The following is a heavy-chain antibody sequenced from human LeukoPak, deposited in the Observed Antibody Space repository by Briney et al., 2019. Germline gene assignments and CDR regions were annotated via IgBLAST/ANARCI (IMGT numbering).Heavy chain of an antibody. J-gene: IGHJ5*02. Sequence: GGSLRLSCAASGFIFSSFGMHWVRQAPGKGLEWVAFIRYDGSNKYYADSVKGRFTISRDNSKKTLYLQMNSPRAEDTAIYYCAKDRGDYTNWFDPWGQGTLVTVSS. D-gene: IGHD4-17*01. CDR1: GFIFSSFG. CDR3: AKDRGDYTNWFDP. V-gene: IGHV3-30*02. CDR2: IRYDGSNK.